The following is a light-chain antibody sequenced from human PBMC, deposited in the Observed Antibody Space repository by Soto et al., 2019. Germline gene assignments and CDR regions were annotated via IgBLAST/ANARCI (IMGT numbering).Light chain of an antibody. CDR3: QHYDTYSP. V-gene: IGKV1-5*03. CDR2: KTS. Sequence: DIQMTQSPSTLSASVGDRVTITCRASQIISNRLAWYQQKPGKAPKLQIYKTSSLESGVPARFSGSGSGTEFTLTISSLQPDDFATYFCQHYDTYSPFGGGTKVEIK. CDR1: QIISNR. J-gene: IGKJ4*02.